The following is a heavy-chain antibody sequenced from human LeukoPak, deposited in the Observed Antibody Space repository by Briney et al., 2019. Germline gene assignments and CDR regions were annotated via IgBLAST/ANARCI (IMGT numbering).Heavy chain of an antibody. CDR2: FDPEDGET. V-gene: IGHV1-24*01. CDR3: ATRGYCSSTSCSHDAFDI. CDR1: GYTLTELS. D-gene: IGHD2-2*01. Sequence: ASVKVSCKVSGYTLTELSMHWVRQAPGKGLEWMGGFDPEDGETIYAQKFQGRVTMTEDTSTDTAYMELSSLRSEDTAVYYCATRGYCSSTSCSHDAFDIWGQGTMVTVSS. J-gene: IGHJ3*02.